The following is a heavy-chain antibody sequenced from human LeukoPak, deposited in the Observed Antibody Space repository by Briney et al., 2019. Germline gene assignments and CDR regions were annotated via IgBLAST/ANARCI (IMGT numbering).Heavy chain of an antibody. J-gene: IGHJ6*02. V-gene: IGHV4-59*01. D-gene: IGHD1-7*01. Sequence: SETLSLTCAVYGGSFSGYYWSWIRQPPGKGLEWIGYIYYSGSTNYNPSLKSRVTISVDTSKNQFSLKPSSVTAADTAVYYCARDNWNYGSSMDVWGQGTTVTVSS. CDR3: ARDNWNYGSSMDV. CDR1: GGSFSGYY. CDR2: IYYSGST.